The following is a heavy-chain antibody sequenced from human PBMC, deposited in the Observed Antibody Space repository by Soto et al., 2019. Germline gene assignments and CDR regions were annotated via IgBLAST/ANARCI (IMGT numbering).Heavy chain of an antibody. Sequence: GGSLRLSCAASGFTFSNAWMNWVRQAPGKGLEWVGRIKSKTDGGTTDYAAPVKGRFTISRDDSKNTLYLQMNSRKTEDTAVYYCTSRPPYCSGGSCYLSVEVDYWGQGTLVTVSS. V-gene: IGHV3-15*07. CDR3: TSRPPYCSGGSCYLSVEVDY. J-gene: IGHJ4*02. CDR2: IKSKTDGGTT. D-gene: IGHD2-15*01. CDR1: GFTFSNAW.